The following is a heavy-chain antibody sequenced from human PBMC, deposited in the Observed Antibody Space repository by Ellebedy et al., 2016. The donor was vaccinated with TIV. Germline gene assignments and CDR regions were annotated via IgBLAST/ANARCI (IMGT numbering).Heavy chain of an antibody. CDR1: GFTFSSYA. D-gene: IGHD6-13*01. V-gene: IGHV3-23*01. CDR3: TKDLESSIWNGGIDP. J-gene: IGHJ5*02. Sequence: GESLKISCAASGFTFSSYAMGWVRQAPGKGLEWVATVSGTGLSTYYADSVKGRFSISRDNSKNTILLQMNSLRVEDTALYFCTKDLESSIWNGGIDPWGQGALVTVSS. CDR2: VSGTGLST.